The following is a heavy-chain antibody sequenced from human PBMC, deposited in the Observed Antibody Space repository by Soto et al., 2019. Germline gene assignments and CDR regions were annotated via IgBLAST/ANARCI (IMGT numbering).Heavy chain of an antibody. Sequence: ASVKVSCKASGYTFSDFDIDWLRQASGQGPEWMGWMNAKSGDTFFAQRFQGKFNMTWDTSLSTAYMEVGSLTSDDTAIYFCARGNPFNYAGFDVWGQGTTVTVSS. V-gene: IGHV1-8*01. J-gene: IGHJ6*02. D-gene: IGHD3-16*01. CDR2: MNAKSGDT. CDR3: ARGNPFNYAGFDV. CDR1: GYTFSDFD.